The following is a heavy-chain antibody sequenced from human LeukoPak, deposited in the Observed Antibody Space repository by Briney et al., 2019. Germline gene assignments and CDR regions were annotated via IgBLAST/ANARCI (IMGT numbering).Heavy chain of an antibody. D-gene: IGHD4-23*01. Sequence: SETLSLTCTVSGGSISSSSYYWGWIRQPPGKGQEWIASIYYSGSTYYNPSLKSRVTISVDTSKNQFSLKLSSVTAADTAVYYCAGTNSFGIWGQGTMVTVSS. CDR3: AGTNSFGI. CDR1: GGSISSSSYY. V-gene: IGHV4-39*01. CDR2: IYYSGST. J-gene: IGHJ3*02.